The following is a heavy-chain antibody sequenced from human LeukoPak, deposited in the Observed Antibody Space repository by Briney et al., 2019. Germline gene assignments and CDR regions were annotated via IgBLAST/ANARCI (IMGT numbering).Heavy chain of an antibody. CDR3: ARGYSYSGSSIDAFDI. CDR1: GFTFSSYA. V-gene: IGHV3-30-3*01. D-gene: IGHD1-26*01. Sequence: GRSLRLSCAASGFTFSSYAMHWVRQAPGKGLEWVAVISYDGSNKYYADSVKGRFTISRDNSKNTLYLQMNSLRAEDTAVYYCARGYSYSGSSIDAFDIWGQGTMVTVSS. CDR2: ISYDGSNK. J-gene: IGHJ3*02.